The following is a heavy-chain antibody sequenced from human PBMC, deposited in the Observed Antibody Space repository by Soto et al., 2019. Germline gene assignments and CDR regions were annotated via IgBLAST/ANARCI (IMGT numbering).Heavy chain of an antibody. J-gene: IGHJ2*01. D-gene: IGHD1-1*01. V-gene: IGHV1-69*12. CDR3: ASLPTGTTGGNFEWYFDL. CDR2: IIPIFGTA. CDR1: GGTFSSYA. Sequence: QVQLVQSGAEVKKPGSSVKISCKASGGTFSSYAISWVRQAPGQGLEWMGGIIPIFGTANYAQKFQGRVTITADESTSTAYMELSSLRSEDTAVYYCASLPTGTTGGNFEWYFDLWGRGTLVTVSS.